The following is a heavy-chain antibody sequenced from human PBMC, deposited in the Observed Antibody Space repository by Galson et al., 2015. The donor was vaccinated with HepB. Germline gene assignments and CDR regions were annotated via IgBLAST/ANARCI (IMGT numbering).Heavy chain of an antibody. CDR2: IWYDGGNK. D-gene: IGHD6-13*01. CDR1: GFTFSSYG. V-gene: IGHV3-33*01. CDR3: ARGDPQQLVSQYYYYYMDV. Sequence: SLRLSCAASGFTFSSYGMHWVRQAPGKGLEWVAVIWYDGGNKYYADSVKGRFTISRDNSKNTLYLQMNSLRAEDTAVYYCARGDPQQLVSQYYYYYMDVWGKGTTVTVSS. J-gene: IGHJ6*03.